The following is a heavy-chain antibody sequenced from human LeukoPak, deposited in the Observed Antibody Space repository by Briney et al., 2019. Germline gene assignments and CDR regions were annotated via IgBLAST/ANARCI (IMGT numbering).Heavy chain of an antibody. CDR2: IYTSGST. V-gene: IGHV4-4*07. CDR3: AREPSGWYGGFDY. CDR1: GGSISSYY. D-gene: IGHD6-19*01. J-gene: IGHJ4*02. Sequence: SETLSLTCTVSGGSISSYYWSWIRQPAGKGLEWVGHIYTSGSTKYNPSLKSRVTMSVDTSKNQFSLRLSSVTAADTAVYYCAREPSGWYGGFDYWGQGTLVTVSS.